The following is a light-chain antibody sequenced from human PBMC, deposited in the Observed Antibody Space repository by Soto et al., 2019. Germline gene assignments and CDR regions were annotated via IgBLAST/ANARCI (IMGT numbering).Light chain of an antibody. J-gene: IGKJ3*01. V-gene: IGKV1-13*02. CDR2: DAS. Sequence: APQVVQSPFSLSASVGDRVTITFRAIWVISSALAWYQQKPGKAPKLLIYDASSLESVVPSRFSGSGSGTDFTLTISSLQPEDFAPYYCQQFNSYTVTFGPGTKVNIK. CDR3: QQFNSYTVT. CDR1: WVISSA.